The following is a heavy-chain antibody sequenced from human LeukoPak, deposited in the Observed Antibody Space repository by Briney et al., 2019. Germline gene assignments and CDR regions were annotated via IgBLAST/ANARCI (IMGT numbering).Heavy chain of an antibody. D-gene: IGHD5-18*01. CDR1: GYTFTGCY. Sequence: ASVKVSCKASGYTFTGCYMHWVRQAPGQGLEWMGWINPNSGGTNYAQKFQGRVTMTRDTSVSTAYMELSRLRSDDTAVYYCARDSRIQLWRPLDYWGQGTLVTVSS. J-gene: IGHJ4*02. V-gene: IGHV1-2*02. CDR2: INPNSGGT. CDR3: ARDSRIQLWRPLDY.